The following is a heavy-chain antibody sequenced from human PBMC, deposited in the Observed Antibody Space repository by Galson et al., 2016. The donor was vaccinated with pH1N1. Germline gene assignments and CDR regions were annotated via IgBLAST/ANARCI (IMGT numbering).Heavy chain of an antibody. CDR3: ARLVRLGHKWADDY. V-gene: IGHV1-18*01. Sequence: SVKVSCKASGYTFTTYGVTWVRQAPGQGLEWMGWISANNGNTNYAQKFQGRVTMTTDTSTSTAYMELRSLRSDDTAVYYCARLVRLGHKWADDYWGQGTQVTVSS. D-gene: IGHD3-16*01. J-gene: IGHJ4*02. CDR2: ISANNGNT. CDR1: GYTFTTYG.